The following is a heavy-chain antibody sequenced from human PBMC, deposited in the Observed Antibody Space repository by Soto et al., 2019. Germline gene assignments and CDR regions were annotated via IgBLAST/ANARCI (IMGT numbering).Heavy chain of an antibody. D-gene: IGHD3-10*01. V-gene: IGHV3-30-3*01. J-gene: IGHJ4*02. CDR2: ISYDGSNK. CDR1: GFTFSSYA. Sequence: QVQLVESGGGVVQPGRSLRLSCAASGFTFSSYAMQWVRQAPGKGLEWVAVISYDGSNKYYADSVKGRFTISRDNSKKTLYLQMNSLRAEDTAVYYCARPDYGSGSYPDYWGQGTLVTVSS. CDR3: ARPDYGSGSYPDY.